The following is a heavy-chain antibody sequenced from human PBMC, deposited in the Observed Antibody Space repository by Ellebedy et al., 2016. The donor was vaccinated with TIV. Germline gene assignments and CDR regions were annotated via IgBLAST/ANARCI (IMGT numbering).Heavy chain of an antibody. D-gene: IGHD2-15*01. CDR3: TRENWWRFEY. V-gene: IGHV3-7*03. Sequence: PGGSLRLSCAASGFTFSSYYMTRVRPTPGKGLEWVAKIKPDGSAKDYVNSVKGRFTIPRDNAKNSLSLQMNSLRAEDTAVYYCTRENWWRFEYWGQGTLLTVSS. J-gene: IGHJ4*02. CDR2: IKPDGSAK. CDR1: GFTFSSYY.